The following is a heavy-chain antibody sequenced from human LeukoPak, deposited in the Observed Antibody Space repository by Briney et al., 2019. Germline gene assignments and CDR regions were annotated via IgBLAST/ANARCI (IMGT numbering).Heavy chain of an antibody. V-gene: IGHV1-8*01. Sequence: ASVKVSCKASGYTFTSYDINWVRQATGQGLEWMGWMNPNSGNTGYAQKFQGRVTMTRNTSISTAYMELSSLRSEDTAVYYCAXXLXGSXWFRNAHNWFDPWGQGTLVTVSS. J-gene: IGHJ5*02. CDR1: GYTFTSYD. CDR3: AXXLXGSXWFRNAHNWFDP. CDR2: MNPNSGNT. D-gene: IGHD6-13*01.